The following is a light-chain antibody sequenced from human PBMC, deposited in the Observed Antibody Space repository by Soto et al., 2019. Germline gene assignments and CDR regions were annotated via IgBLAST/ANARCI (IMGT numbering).Light chain of an antibody. J-gene: IGKJ4*01. V-gene: IGKV1-27*01. CDR1: QGISNY. Sequence: DIQMTQSPSSLSASVGDRVTITCRASQGISNYFAWYQQKPGKVPKLLIYAASTLQSGVPSRFSGSGSGTDFTLTISSLQPEYVATYYCQKYNSAPPLTFGGGTKVEIK. CDR3: QKYNSAPPLT. CDR2: AAS.